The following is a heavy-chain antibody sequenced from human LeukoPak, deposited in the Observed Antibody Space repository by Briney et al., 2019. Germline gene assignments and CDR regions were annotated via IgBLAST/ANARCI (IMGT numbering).Heavy chain of an antibody. CDR3: ARHDRCSSTSCSLYYFDY. CDR1: GGSISSSSYY. D-gene: IGHD2-2*01. V-gene: IGHV4-39*01. J-gene: IGHJ4*02. CDR2: IYYSGST. Sequence: PSETLSLTCTVSGGSISSSSYYWGWIRQPPGKGLEWIGSIYYSGSTYYNPPLKSRVTISVDTSKNQFSLKLTSVTAADTAVFYCARHDRCSSTSCSLYYFDYWGQGTLVTVSS.